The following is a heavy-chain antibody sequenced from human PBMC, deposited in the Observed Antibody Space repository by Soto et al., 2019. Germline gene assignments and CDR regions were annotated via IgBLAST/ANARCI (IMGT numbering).Heavy chain of an antibody. CDR2: ISGSSSHI. CDR3: ARDCSSSSCYDYYGMDV. V-gene: IGHV3-21*01. D-gene: IGHD2-2*01. CDR1: GFTFSSYN. Sequence: DVQLVESGGGLVKPGASLRLSCAASGFTFSSYNMNWVRQAPGKGLEWVSAISGSSSHIYYADSLKGRFTISRDNAKNSRYLQMNSLRAEDTAVYYCARDCSSSSCYDYYGMDVWGQGTTVTVSS. J-gene: IGHJ6*02.